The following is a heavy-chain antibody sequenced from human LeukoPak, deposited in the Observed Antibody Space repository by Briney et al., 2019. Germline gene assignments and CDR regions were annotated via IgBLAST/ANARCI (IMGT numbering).Heavy chain of an antibody. CDR3: ARQEIVGATTALDY. D-gene: IGHD1-26*01. Sequence: SVKVYCKASGGTFSSYAISWVRQAPGQGLEWMGGIIPIFGTANYAQKFQGRVTITTDESTSTAYMELSSLRSEDTAVYYCARQEIVGATTALDYWGQGTLVTVSS. CDR2: IIPIFGTA. V-gene: IGHV1-69*05. J-gene: IGHJ4*02. CDR1: GGTFSSYA.